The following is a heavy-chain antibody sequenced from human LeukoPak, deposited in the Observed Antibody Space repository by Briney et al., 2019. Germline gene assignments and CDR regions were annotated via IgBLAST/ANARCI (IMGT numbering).Heavy chain of an antibody. CDR1: GDSINSDYFF. Sequence: PSETLSLTCTVSGDSINSDYFFWSWIRQPPGKGLEWIGYIYYSGSTNYNPSLKSRVTISVDTSKNQFSLKLSSVTAADTAVYYCARDRLDTYYDFWSGYYYYGMDVWGQGTTVTVSS. V-gene: IGHV4-61*01. D-gene: IGHD3-3*01. J-gene: IGHJ6*02. CDR3: ARDRLDTYYDFWSGYYYYGMDV. CDR2: IYYSGST.